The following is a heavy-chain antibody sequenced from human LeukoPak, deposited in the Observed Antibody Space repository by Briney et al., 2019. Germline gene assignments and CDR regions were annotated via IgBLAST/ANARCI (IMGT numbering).Heavy chain of an antibody. Sequence: SETLSLTCTVSGGSISSYYWSWIRQPPGKGLEWIACISYSGSTKYNPSLKSRVTISVDTSKNQLSLKLSSVTAADTAVYYCARQPGFVRSGYLNWFDPWGQGTLVTVSS. CDR3: ARQPGFVRSGYLNWFDP. J-gene: IGHJ5*02. D-gene: IGHD3-22*01. CDR1: GGSISSYY. V-gene: IGHV4-59*01. CDR2: ISYSGST.